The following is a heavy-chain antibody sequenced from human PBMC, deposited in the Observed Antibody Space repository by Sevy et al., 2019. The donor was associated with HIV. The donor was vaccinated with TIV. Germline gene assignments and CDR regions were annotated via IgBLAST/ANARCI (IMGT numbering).Heavy chain of an antibody. CDR2: IYYSGST. D-gene: IGHD6-13*01. CDR1: GGSISNGHYC. CDR3: ARARGQQLGLYFYYFYMDV. V-gene: IGHV4-39*01. J-gene: IGHJ6*03. Sequence: SDTLSLTCTVSGGSISNGHYCWGWIRQPPGKGLEWIGSIYYSGSTYYNPSLKSRVTISVDTSKNQFSLQLSSVTAADTAVYYCARARGQQLGLYFYYFYMDVWGTGTTVTVSS.